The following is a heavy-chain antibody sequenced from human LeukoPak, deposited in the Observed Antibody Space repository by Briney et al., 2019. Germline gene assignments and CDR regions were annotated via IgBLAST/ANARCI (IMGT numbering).Heavy chain of an antibody. J-gene: IGHJ4*02. CDR3: ARWGRGFDY. Sequence: GGSLRLSCAASGLTFSDYYMSWIRQAPGKGLEWVSYISSSSSYTNYADSVKGRFTISRDNAKNSLHLQMNSLRAEDTAVYYCARWGRGFDYWGQGTLVTVSS. V-gene: IGHV3-11*06. CDR2: ISSSSSYT. CDR1: GLTFSDYY. D-gene: IGHD2-15*01.